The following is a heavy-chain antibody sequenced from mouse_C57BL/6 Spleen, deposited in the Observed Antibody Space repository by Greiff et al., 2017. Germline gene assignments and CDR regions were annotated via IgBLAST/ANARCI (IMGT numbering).Heavy chain of an antibody. V-gene: IGHV5-17*01. CDR1: GFTFSDYG. J-gene: IGHJ2*01. Sequence: DVMLVESGGGLVKPGGSLKLSCAAPGFTFSDYGMHWVRQAPEKGLEWVAYISSGSSTIYYADTVKGRFTISRDNAKNTLFLQMASLRSEDTAMYYCARGPHDYDGGPYYFDYWGQGTTLTVSS. D-gene: IGHD2-4*01. CDR3: ARGPHDYDGGPYYFDY. CDR2: ISSGSSTI.